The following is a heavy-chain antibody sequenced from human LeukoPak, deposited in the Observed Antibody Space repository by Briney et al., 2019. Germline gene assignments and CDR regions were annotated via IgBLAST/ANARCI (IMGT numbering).Heavy chain of an antibody. CDR2: IHYSGST. J-gene: IGHJ4*02. D-gene: IGHD3-9*01. Sequence: SETLSLTCTVSGGSISSGGYYWSWIRQHPGKGLEWIGYIHYSGSTYYNPSLKSRVTISVDTSRNQFSLRLNSVTAADTAVYPCARFPTTGNYDYWGPGTLVTVSS. V-gene: IGHV4-31*03. CDR3: ARFPTTGNYDY. CDR1: GGSISSGGYY.